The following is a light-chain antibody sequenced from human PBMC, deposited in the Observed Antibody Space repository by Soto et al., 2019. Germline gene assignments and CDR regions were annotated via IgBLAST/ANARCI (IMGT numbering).Light chain of an antibody. J-gene: IGLJ2*01. CDR1: SSDVGGYNY. CDR2: YVN. Sequence: QSALTQPASMSGSPGQSITISCTGTSSDVGGYNYVSWYRQHPGKAPKLMIYYVNNRPSGVSNRFSGSKSGNTASLTISGLQAEDEADYYCSSHSSSSTLVVFGGGTQLTVL. V-gene: IGLV2-14*03. CDR3: SSHSSSSTLVV.